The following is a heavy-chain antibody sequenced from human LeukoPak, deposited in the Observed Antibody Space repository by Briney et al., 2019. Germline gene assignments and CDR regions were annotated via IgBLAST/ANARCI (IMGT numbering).Heavy chain of an antibody. J-gene: IGHJ3*02. Sequence: GGSLRLSCAASGFTFDDYGMSWVRQAPGKGLEWVSGINWNGGSTGYADSVKGRFTISRDNAENSLYLQMNSLRAEDTALYYCARDSRSNRGYAFGFLFPCDAFDIWGQGTMVTVSS. CDR1: GFTFDDYG. CDR3: ARDSRSNRGYAFGFLFPCDAFDI. D-gene: IGHD5-12*01. V-gene: IGHV3-20*04. CDR2: INWNGGST.